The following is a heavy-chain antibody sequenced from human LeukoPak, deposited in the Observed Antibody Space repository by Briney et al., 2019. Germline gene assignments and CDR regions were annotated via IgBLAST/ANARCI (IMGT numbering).Heavy chain of an antibody. CDR1: GFTFSNYA. Sequence: PGGSLRLSCAASGFTFSNYAMTWVRRAPGKGLEWVSGVNSDGGSTYYADSVRGRFTISRDNSKNTLYLQMNSLRAEDTAVYYCAKGISNPDYWGQGTLVTVSS. CDR2: VNSDGGST. D-gene: IGHD4-11*01. V-gene: IGHV3-23*01. J-gene: IGHJ4*02. CDR3: AKGISNPDY.